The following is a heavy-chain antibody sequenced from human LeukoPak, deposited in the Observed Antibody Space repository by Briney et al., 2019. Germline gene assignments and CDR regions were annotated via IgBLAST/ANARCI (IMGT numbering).Heavy chain of an antibody. V-gene: IGHV1-69*13. Sequence: GASVKVSCTASGYTFTSYAISWVRQAPGQGLEWMGGIIPIFGTANYAQKFQGRVTITADESTSTAYMELSSLRSEDTAVYYCARAAWAQDYGDYFDYWGQGTLVAVSS. CDR3: ARAAWAQDYGDYFDY. J-gene: IGHJ4*02. CDR2: IIPIFGTA. CDR1: GYTFTSYA. D-gene: IGHD4-17*01.